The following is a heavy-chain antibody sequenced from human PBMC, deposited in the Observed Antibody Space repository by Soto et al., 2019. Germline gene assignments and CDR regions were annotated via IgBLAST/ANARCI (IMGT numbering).Heavy chain of an antibody. D-gene: IGHD1-26*01. V-gene: IGHV3-23*01. Sequence: EVQLLDSGAGLVQPGGSLRLSCAGSGFTFSTYAMTWVRQDPGKGLELVSAISGSGGSIYYADSVKGRFTISRDKSKNPLDLQMTSLRAEDTAVYYYAKNWETTFISSSHWGPGTLVTVSS. CDR3: AKNWETTFISSSH. J-gene: IGHJ4*02. CDR1: GFTFSTYA. CDR2: ISGSGGSI.